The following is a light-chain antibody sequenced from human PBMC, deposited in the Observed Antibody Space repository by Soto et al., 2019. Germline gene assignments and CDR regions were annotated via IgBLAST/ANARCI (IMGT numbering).Light chain of an antibody. CDR1: SSDVGGYNY. V-gene: IGLV2-8*01. J-gene: IGLJ2*01. CDR3: SSYGGSNNLV. CDR2: EVN. Sequence: QSALTQPPSASGSPGQSVTISCTGTSSDVGGYNYVSWYQQHPGKAPKLMIYEVNNRPSGVPDRFSGSKSGNTASLTVSGLQAEDEADYYCSSYGGSNNLVFGGGTKLTVL.